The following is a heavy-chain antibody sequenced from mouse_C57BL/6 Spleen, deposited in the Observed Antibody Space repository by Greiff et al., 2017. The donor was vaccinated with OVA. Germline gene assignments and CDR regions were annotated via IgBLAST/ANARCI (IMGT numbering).Heavy chain of an antibody. D-gene: IGHD2-5*01. CDR3: TRNLLYSNSAWFAY. CDR2: IYPGNSDT. J-gene: IGHJ3*01. V-gene: IGHV1-5*01. Sequence: EVQLQESGTVLARPGASVKMSCKTSGYTFTSYWLHWVKQRPGQGLEWIGAIYPGNSDTSYNQKFKGKAKLTAVTSASTAYMELSILTNEDSAVYYCTRNLLYSNSAWFAYWGQGTLVTVSA. CDR1: GYTFTSYW.